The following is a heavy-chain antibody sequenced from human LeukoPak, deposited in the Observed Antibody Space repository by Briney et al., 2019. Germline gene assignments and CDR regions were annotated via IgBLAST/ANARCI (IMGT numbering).Heavy chain of an antibody. D-gene: IGHD5-12*01. CDR2: IYYSGST. J-gene: IGHJ4*02. V-gene: IGHV4-31*03. CDR1: GGSISSGGYY. CDR3: ARRGGYTGYDRD. Sequence: SQTLSLTCTVSGGSISSGGYYWSWIRQHPGKGLEWIGYIYYSGSTYYNPSLKSRVTISFDTSNNHFSLKLSSVTAADTAVYYCARRGGYTGYDRDWGQGTLVTVSS.